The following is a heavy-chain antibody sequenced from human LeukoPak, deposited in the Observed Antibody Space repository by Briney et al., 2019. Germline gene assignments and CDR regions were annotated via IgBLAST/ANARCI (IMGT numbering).Heavy chain of an antibody. V-gene: IGHV3-48*01. CDR2: SSSSGGSI. J-gene: IGHJ4*02. CDR1: GFTFSTYS. D-gene: IGHD6-6*01. CDR3: AREGGSAARSDY. Sequence: GGSLRLSCAASGFTFSTYSMNWVRQAPGKGLEWVSYSSSSGGSIYYADSVKGRFTISRDNAENSLYLQLNSLRAEDAAVYYCAREGGSAARSDYWGQGTLVTVSS.